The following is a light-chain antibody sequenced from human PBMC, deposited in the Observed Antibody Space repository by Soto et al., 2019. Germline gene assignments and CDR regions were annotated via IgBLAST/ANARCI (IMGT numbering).Light chain of an antibody. CDR3: QQYNSSPYT. Sequence: DIQMTQSPSTLSASVGDRVTITCRASQSISSWLAWYQQKPGKAPKLLIYKASSLASGVPSRVSGSGSGTEFTLTISSLQPDDFASYYCQQYNSSPYTFGQGTKLEIK. CDR1: QSISSW. J-gene: IGKJ2*01. CDR2: KAS. V-gene: IGKV1-5*03.